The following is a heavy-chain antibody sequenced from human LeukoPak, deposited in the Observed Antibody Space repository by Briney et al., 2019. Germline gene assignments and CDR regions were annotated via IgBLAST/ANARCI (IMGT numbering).Heavy chain of an antibody. V-gene: IGHV3-72*01. J-gene: IGHJ6*02. CDR1: GFTFSDHY. Sequence: GGSLRLSCAVSGFTFSDHYMDWVRQAPGKGLEWVGRSRNKANGYTTEYAASVKGRFTVSRDDSKNLLFLQTNSLKTEDTAVYYCVRGYHSFDVWGQGTAVTVSS. CDR2: SRNKANGYTT. D-gene: IGHD1-26*01. CDR3: VRGYHSFDV.